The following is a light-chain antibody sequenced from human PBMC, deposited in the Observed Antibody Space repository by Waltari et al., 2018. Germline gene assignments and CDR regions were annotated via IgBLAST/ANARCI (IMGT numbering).Light chain of an antibody. CDR3: LSYTSSSTYV. CDR2: EVS. V-gene: IGLV2-14*01. CDR1: GSDVGGYDY. J-gene: IGLJ1*01. Sequence: QSALTQPASVSGSPGQSITFSCTGTGSDVGGYDYVSWYQQHPGKVPKLMIYEVSNRPSGVSNRLSGSKSGNTASLTISGLQAEDEADYYCLSYTSSSTYVFGTGTKVTVL.